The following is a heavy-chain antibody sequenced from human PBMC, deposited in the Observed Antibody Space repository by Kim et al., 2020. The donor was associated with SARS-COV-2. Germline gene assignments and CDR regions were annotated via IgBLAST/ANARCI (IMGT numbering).Heavy chain of an antibody. CDR3: ARGLVGSSGGYGMDV. D-gene: IGHD6-13*01. J-gene: IGHJ6*02. V-gene: IGHV3-53*01. CDR2: IYSGGST. CDR1: GFTVSRNY. Sequence: GGSLRLSCAASGFTVSRNYMSWVRQAPGKGLEWVSVIYSGGSTYYADSVKDRFTISRDNSKNTLYLQMNSLRAGDTAVYYCARGLVGSSGGYGMDVWGQGTTVTVSS.